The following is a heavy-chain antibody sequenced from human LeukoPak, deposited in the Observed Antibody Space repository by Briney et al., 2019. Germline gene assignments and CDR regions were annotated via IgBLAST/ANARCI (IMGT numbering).Heavy chain of an antibody. D-gene: IGHD3-3*01. J-gene: IGHJ4*02. CDR1: GGSFNGYY. CDR2: INHSGST. CDR3: ARVPVWSGYPY. V-gene: IGHV4-34*01. Sequence: SETLPLTCAVYGGSFNGYYWSWIRQPPGKGLEWIGEINHSGSTNYNPSLKSRVTISVDTSKNQFSLKLSSVTAADTAVYYCARVPVWSGYPYWGQGTLVTVSS.